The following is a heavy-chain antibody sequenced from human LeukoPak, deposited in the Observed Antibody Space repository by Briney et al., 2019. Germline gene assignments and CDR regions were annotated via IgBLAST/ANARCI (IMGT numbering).Heavy chain of an antibody. CDR1: GDSISSSSYY. Sequence: SETLSLTCTVSGDSISSSSYYWGWIRQPPGNGLEWIGSIYYSGSTYYNPSLKSRVTISVDTSKNQFSLKLSSVTAADTAVYYCARVVGATGAYYFDYWGQGTLVTVSS. CDR3: ARVVGATGAYYFDY. D-gene: IGHD1-26*01. J-gene: IGHJ4*02. V-gene: IGHV4-39*07. CDR2: IYYSGST.